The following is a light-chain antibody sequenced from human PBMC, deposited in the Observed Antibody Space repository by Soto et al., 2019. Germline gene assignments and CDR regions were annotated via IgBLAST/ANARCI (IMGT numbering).Light chain of an antibody. Sequence: DIQMTQSPSTLSASVGDRVTITCRASQSIDKYVNWYQQKPGKGPNLLIYAASNLRTGVPSRFSGSGSGTDFTLTISSLLPEDFATYFCQQSYSTPSLTFGGGTKVDIK. CDR1: QSIDKY. J-gene: IGKJ4*01. V-gene: IGKV1-39*01. CDR3: QQSYSTPSLT. CDR2: AAS.